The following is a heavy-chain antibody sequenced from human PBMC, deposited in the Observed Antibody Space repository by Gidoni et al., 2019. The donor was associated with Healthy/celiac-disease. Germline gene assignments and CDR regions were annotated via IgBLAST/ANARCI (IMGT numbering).Heavy chain of an antibody. J-gene: IGHJ4*02. CDR3: TRFGYSYGYYFDY. V-gene: IGHV3-49*05. CDR2: IRSKAYGGTT. D-gene: IGHD5-18*01. CDR1: GFTSGDYA. Sequence: EVQLVESGGGLVKPGRSLRLSCTASGFTSGDYAMSWFRQAPGKGLGWVGFIRSKAYGGTTEYAASVKGRFTISRDDSKSIAYLQMNSLKTEDTAVYYSTRFGYSYGYYFDYWGQGTLVTVSS.